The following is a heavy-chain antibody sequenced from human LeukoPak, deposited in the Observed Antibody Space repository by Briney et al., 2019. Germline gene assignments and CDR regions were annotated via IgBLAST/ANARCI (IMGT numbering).Heavy chain of an antibody. CDR2: INQDGSEK. CDR1: GFTFNIYW. CDR3: ARDKSYGDSEDY. V-gene: IGHV3-7*05. D-gene: IGHD2-21*02. J-gene: IGHJ4*02. Sequence: GGSLRLSCAASGFTFNIYWMSWVRQAPGKGLEWVANINQDGSEKYYVDSVKGRFTISRDNAKNSLYLQMNSLRAEDTAVYYCARDKSYGDSEDYWGQGTLVTVSS.